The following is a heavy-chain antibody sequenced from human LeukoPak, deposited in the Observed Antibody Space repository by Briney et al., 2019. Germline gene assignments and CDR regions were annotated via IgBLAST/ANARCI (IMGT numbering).Heavy chain of an antibody. J-gene: IGHJ4*02. CDR1: GRSFSGYY. Sequence: PSETLSLPCAVYGRSFSGYYWSWIRQPPGKGLEWIGEINHSGSTNYNPSLKSRVTISVDTSKNQFSLKLSSVTAADTAVYYCAREPAAIDYWGQGTLVAVSS. V-gene: IGHV4-34*01. D-gene: IGHD2-2*01. CDR2: INHSGST. CDR3: AREPAAIDY.